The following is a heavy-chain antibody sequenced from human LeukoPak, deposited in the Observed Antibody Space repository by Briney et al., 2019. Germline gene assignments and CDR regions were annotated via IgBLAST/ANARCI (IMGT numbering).Heavy chain of an antibody. D-gene: IGHD4-17*01. CDR2: INHSGST. J-gene: IGHJ4*02. V-gene: IGHV4-34*01. Sequence: SETLSLTCAVYGGSFSGYYWSWIRRPPGKGLEWIGEINHSGSTNYNPSLKSRVTISVDTSKNQFSLKLSSVTAADTAVYYCARRLLSNDYGDYGGGYYFDYWGQGTLVTVSS. CDR3: ARRLLSNDYGDYGGGYYFDY. CDR1: GGSFSGYY.